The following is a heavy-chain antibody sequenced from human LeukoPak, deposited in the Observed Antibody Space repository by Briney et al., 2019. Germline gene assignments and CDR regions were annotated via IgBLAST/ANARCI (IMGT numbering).Heavy chain of an antibody. Sequence: KPSETLSLTCTVSGGSISSSSYYWGWIRQPPGKGLEWIGSIYYSGSTYYNPSLKSRVTISVDTPKNQFSLKLSSVTAADTAVYYCARWGMRTFDYWGQGTLVTVSS. J-gene: IGHJ4*02. CDR2: IYYSGST. D-gene: IGHD7-27*01. CDR3: ARWGMRTFDY. CDR1: GGSISSSSYY. V-gene: IGHV4-39*07.